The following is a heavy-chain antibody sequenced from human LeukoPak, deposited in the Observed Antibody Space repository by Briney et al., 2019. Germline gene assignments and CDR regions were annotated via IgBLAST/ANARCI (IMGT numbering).Heavy chain of an antibody. CDR2: INPNSGGT. Sequence: EASVKVSCKASGYTFTGYYMHWVRQAPGQGREWMGWINPNSGGTNYAQKFQGRVTMTRDTSISTAYMELSRLRSDDTAVYYCARDHGYYGSGSYSYWGQGTLVTVSS. J-gene: IGHJ4*02. D-gene: IGHD3-10*01. CDR3: ARDHGYYGSGSYSY. V-gene: IGHV1-2*02. CDR1: GYTFTGYY.